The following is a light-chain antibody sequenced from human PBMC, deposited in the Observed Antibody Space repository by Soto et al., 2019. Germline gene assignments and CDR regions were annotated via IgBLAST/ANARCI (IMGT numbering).Light chain of an antibody. V-gene: IGKV3-15*01. CDR2: GAS. CDR1: QSVSSSH. Sequence: EIVLTQSPGTLSLSPVERATLSGMASQSVSSSHLAWYQQNPGQAPRLLIYGASIRATAVPARFTASGSGTEFTLTISSLQSEDFAVYYCQQYNTWPRTFGQGTKVDIK. J-gene: IGKJ1*01. CDR3: QQYNTWPRT.